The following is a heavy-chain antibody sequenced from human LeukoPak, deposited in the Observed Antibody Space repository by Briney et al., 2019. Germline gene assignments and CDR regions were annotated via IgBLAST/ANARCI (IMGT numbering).Heavy chain of an antibody. V-gene: IGHV7-4-1*02. CDR3: ARVQGYCSTTSCYPHY. Sequence: GASVKVSCKASGYTLTNYALNWVRQAPGQGLEWMGWINTNTGNPTYAQGFTGRFVFSLDTSVNTAYLQIRSLKAEDTAIYYCARVQGYCSTTSCYPHYWGQGTLVTVSS. J-gene: IGHJ4*02. CDR2: INTNTGNP. CDR1: GYTLTNYA. D-gene: IGHD2-2*01.